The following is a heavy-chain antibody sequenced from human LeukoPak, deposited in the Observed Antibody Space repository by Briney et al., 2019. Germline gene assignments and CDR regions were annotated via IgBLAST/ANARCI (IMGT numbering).Heavy chain of an antibody. V-gene: IGHV4-4*09. CDR3: ARGSRDGYNVDY. Sequence: SETLSLTCTVSGGSISSYYWSWFRQPPGKGLEWIGYIYTSGSTNYNPSLKSRVTISVDTSKNQFSLKLSSVTAADTAVYYCARGSRDGYNVDYWGQGTLVTVSS. CDR1: GGSISSYY. J-gene: IGHJ4*02. D-gene: IGHD5-24*01. CDR2: IYTSGST.